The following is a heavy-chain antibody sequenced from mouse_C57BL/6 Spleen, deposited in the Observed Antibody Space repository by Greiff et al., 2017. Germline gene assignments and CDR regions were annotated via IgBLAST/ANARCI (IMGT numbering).Heavy chain of an antibody. CDR1: GFTFSNYW. D-gene: IGHD4-1*01. CDR2: IRLKSDNYAT. J-gene: IGHJ2*01. CDR3: TEGELGLYFDY. Sequence: EVKLMESGGGLVQPGGSMKLSCVASGFTFSNYWMNWVRQSPEKGLEWVAQIRLKSDNYATHYAESVKGRFTISRDDSKSSVYLQMNNVRAEDTGIYYCTEGELGLYFDYWGQGTTLTVSS. V-gene: IGHV6-3*01.